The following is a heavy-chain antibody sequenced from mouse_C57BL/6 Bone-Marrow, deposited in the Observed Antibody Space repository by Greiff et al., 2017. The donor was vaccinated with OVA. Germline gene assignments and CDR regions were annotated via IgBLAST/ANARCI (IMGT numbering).Heavy chain of an antibody. CDR3: ARGGGWLLPAY. Sequence: QVQLKQPGAELVRPGSSVKLSCKASGYTFTSYWMHWVKQRPIQGLEWIGNIDPSDSETHYNQKFKDKATLTVDKSSSTAYMQLSSLTSEDSAVYYCARGGGWLLPAYWGQGTLVTVSA. V-gene: IGHV1-52*01. D-gene: IGHD2-3*01. CDR1: GYTFTSYW. J-gene: IGHJ3*01. CDR2: IDPSDSET.